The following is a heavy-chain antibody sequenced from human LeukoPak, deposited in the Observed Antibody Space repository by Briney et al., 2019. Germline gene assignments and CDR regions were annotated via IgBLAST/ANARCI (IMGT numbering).Heavy chain of an antibody. CDR3: ARGHYDILTGYPNYYYGMDV. D-gene: IGHD3-9*01. CDR2: IYYSGST. V-gene: IGHV4-59*01. Sequence: SETLSLTCTVSGGSISSYYWSWIRQPPGKGLEWIGYIYYSGSTNYNPFLKSRVTISVDTSKNQFSLKLSSVTAADTAVYYCARGHYDILTGYPNYYYGMDVWGQGTTVTVSS. CDR1: GGSISSYY. J-gene: IGHJ6*02.